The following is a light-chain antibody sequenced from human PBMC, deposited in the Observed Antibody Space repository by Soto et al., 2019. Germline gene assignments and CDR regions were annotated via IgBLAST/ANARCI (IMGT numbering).Light chain of an antibody. J-gene: IGLJ2*01. CDR2: EVT. CDR1: SNDVGAYNY. CDR3: YSYTTTSTWL. Sequence: QSALTQPASMSGSPGQSITISCAGTSNDVGAYNYVSWYQHHPGQAPKLMIYEVTIRPSGVSPRFSGSKSANTASLTISGLQAEDEADYYCYSYTTTSTWLFGGGTKVTVL. V-gene: IGLV2-14*01.